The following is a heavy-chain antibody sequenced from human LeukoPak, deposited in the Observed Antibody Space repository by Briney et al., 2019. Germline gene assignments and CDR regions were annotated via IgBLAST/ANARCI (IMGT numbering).Heavy chain of an antibody. CDR2: IYYSGGRT. V-gene: IGHV3-23*01. D-gene: IGHD1-26*01. CDR3: ATRPRELLSGIP. J-gene: IGHJ3*01. Sequence: PGGSLRLSCAASGFTFTNYDMTWVRQAPGKGLEWISSIYYSGGRTYYADSVRGRFTISRDNPRSMLYLQMSSLRAEDTAVYYCATRPRELLSGIPWGQGTMVTVSS. CDR1: GFTFTNYD.